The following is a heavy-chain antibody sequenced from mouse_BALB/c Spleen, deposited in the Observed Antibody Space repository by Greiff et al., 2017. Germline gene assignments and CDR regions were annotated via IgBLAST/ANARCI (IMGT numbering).Heavy chain of an antibody. J-gene: IGHJ2*01. CDR1: GYTFTSYT. V-gene: IGHV1-4*02. CDR2: INPSSGYT. Sequence: VQLQQSAAELARPGASVKMSCKASGYTFTSYTMHWVKQRPGQGLEWIGYINPSSGYTEYNQKFKDKTTLTADKSSSTAYMQLSSLTSEDSAVYYCARWGYDSLYYFDYWGQGTTLTVSS. D-gene: IGHD2-14*01. CDR3: ARWGYDSLYYFDY.